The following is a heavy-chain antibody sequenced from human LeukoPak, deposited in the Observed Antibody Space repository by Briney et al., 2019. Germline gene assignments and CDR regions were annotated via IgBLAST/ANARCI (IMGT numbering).Heavy chain of an antibody. CDR1: GYTFTSYG. Sequence: ASVKVSCKASGYTFTSYGISWVRQAPGQGLEWMGWISAYNGNTNYAQKLQGRVTMTTDTSTSTAYMELRSLRSDDTAVYYCARVGHGDDMIVVVTQYYYYYYYMDVWGKGTTVTVSS. D-gene: IGHD3-22*01. CDR3: ARVGHGDDMIVVVTQYYYYYYYMDV. J-gene: IGHJ6*03. CDR2: ISAYNGNT. V-gene: IGHV1-18*01.